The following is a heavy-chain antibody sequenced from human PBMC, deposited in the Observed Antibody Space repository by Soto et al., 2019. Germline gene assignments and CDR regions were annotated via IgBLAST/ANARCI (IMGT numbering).Heavy chain of an antibody. CDR2: IYKDFT. Sequence: EVQLVESGGGLVQPGGSLRLSCVASGFTVTDIYMNWVPQAPGRGLEWVSVIYKDFTDYADFGRGRFSVSTDTSKNALYLQRDNLRAEDTAVYYCAREPRYCSGGSCSIMGDAFDIWGQGAMVTVSS. CDR1: GFTVTDIY. J-gene: IGHJ3*02. D-gene: IGHD2-15*01. V-gene: IGHV3-66*01. CDR3: AREPRYCSGGSCSIMGDAFDI.